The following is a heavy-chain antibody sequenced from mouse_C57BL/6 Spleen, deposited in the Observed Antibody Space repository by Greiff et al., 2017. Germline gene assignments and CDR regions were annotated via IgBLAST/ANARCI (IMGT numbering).Heavy chain of an antibody. CDR3: LLMIRETFYAMDY. V-gene: IGHV1-18*01. CDR1: GYTFTDYN. J-gene: IGHJ4*01. Sequence: EVKLQESGPELVKPGASVKIPCKASGYTFTDYNMDWVKQSHGKSLEWIGDINPNNGGTIYNQKFKGKATLTVDKSSSTAYMELRSLTSEDTAVYYCLLMIRETFYAMDYWGQGTSVTVSS. D-gene: IGHD2-4*01. CDR2: INPNNGGT.